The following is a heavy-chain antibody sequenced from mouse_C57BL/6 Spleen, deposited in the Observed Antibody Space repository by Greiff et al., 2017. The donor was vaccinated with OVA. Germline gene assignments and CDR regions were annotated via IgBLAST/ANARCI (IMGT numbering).Heavy chain of an antibody. CDR2: IYPGDGDT. D-gene: IGHD2-1*01. CDR3: ATYGNYGYFDV. V-gene: IGHV1-82*01. CDR1: GYAFSSSW. J-gene: IGHJ1*03. Sequence: QVQLQQSGPELVKPGASVKISCKASGYAFSSSWMNWVKQRPGKGLEWIGRIYPGDGDTNYNGKFKGKATLTADKSSSTAYMQLSSLTSEDSAVYVCATYGNYGYFDVWGTGTTVTVSS.